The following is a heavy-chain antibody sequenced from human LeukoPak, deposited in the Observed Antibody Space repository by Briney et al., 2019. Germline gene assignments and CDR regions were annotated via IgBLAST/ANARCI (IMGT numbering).Heavy chain of an antibody. D-gene: IGHD6-13*01. CDR3: ARVQKGIAAAGTGGGWFEP. CDR2: ISSSSSYI. V-gene: IGHV3-21*01. Sequence: GGSLRLSCAASGFTFSSYAMHWVRQAPGKGLEWVSSISSSSSYIYYADSVKGRFTISRDNAKNSLYLQMSSLRAEDTAVYYCARVQKGIAAAGTGGGWFEPWGQGTLVTVS. CDR1: GFTFSSYA. J-gene: IGHJ5*02.